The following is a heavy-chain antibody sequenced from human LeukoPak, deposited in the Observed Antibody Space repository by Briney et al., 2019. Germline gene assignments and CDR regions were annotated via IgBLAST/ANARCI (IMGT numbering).Heavy chain of an antibody. CDR2: INPNSGGT. D-gene: IGHD3-10*01. CDR3: ARVGTNYGSGSSNWFDP. CDR1: GYTFTGYY. J-gene: IGHJ5*02. V-gene: IGHV1-2*02. Sequence: GASVKVSCKASGYTFTGYYMHWVRQAPGQGLEWMGWINPNSGGTNFVQKLQGRVTMTRDTSISTAYMELSRLRSDDTAVYYCARVGTNYGSGSSNWFDPWGQRTLVTVSP.